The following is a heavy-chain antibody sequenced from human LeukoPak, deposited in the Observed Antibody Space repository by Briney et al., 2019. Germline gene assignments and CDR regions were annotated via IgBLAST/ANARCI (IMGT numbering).Heavy chain of an antibody. D-gene: IGHD2-2*01. CDR1: GGSISSGDYY. CDR3: AGRYCSSTSCSVEAYYYYGMDV. CDR2: INHSGST. Sequence: SETLSLTCTVSGGSISSGDYYWSWIRQPPGKGLEWIGEINHSGSTNYNPSLKSRVTISVDTSKNQFSLKLSSVIAADTAVYYCAGRYCSSTSCSVEAYYYYGMDVWGQGTTVTVSS. V-gene: IGHV4-39*07. J-gene: IGHJ6*02.